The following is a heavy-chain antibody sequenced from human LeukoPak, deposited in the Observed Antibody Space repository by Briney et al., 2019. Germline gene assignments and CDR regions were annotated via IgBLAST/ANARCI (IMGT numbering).Heavy chain of an antibody. CDR3: AKIELGDYDILAGYPDS. J-gene: IGHJ5*01. D-gene: IGHD3-9*01. Sequence: PGRSLRLSCGASGFTFNRYGMKWVRQALGKGLEWVAVISYDGSKTYHRDSVRGRFTISRDNAKNTLYLQMNSRRDEDTAMYYCAKIELGDYDILAGYPDSWGQGTLVTVSS. CDR2: ISYDGSKT. V-gene: IGHV3-30*18. CDR1: GFTFNRYG.